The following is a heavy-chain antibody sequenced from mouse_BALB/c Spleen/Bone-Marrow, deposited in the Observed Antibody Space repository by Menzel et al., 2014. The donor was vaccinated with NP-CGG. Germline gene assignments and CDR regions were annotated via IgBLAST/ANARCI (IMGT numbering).Heavy chain of an antibody. CDR2: INPSSGYT. Sequence: VMLVESGAELARPGASVKMSCKASGYTFTSYTMHWVKQRPGQGLEWIGYINPSSGYTNYNQKFKDQATLTADKSSSTAYMQLSSLTSEDSAVYYCARESYGNWFAYWGQGTLVTVSA. J-gene: IGHJ3*01. CDR1: GYTFTSYT. V-gene: IGHV1-4*01. CDR3: ARESYGNWFAY. D-gene: IGHD2-1*01.